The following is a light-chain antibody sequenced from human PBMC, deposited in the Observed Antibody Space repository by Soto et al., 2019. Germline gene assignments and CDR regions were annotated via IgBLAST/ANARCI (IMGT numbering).Light chain of an antibody. CDR1: SSDVGGYNY. Sequence: LTQPASVSGSPGQSITIPCTGTSSDVGGYNYVSWYQQHPGKAPKLMIYEVSNRPSGVSNRFSGPKSGNTASLTISGLQAEDEADYYCSSYTSSSTLYVFGTGTKVTVL. V-gene: IGLV2-14*01. CDR3: SSYTSSSTLYV. CDR2: EVS. J-gene: IGLJ1*01.